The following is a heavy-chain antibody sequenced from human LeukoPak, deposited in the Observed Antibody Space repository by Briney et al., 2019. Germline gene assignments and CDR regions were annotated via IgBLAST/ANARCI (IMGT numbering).Heavy chain of an antibody. Sequence: GSLRLSCAASGFTSSSYWMSWVRQAPGKGLEWVANINQDGSEKYLVDSVKGRFTISRDKAKNSLYLQMNNLRVEDTAVYSCARDGSANYYGMDVWGQGTTVTVSS. CDR1: GFTSSSYW. J-gene: IGHJ6*02. V-gene: IGHV3-7*01. CDR3: ARDGSANYYGMDV. CDR2: INQDGSEK.